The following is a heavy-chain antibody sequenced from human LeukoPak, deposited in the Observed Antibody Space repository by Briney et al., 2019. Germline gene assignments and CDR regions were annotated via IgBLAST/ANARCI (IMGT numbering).Heavy chain of an antibody. CDR3: ARVNSSSWYDDY. CDR2: ITTSSSYI. CDR1: GFTFSRSN. Sequence: PGGSLRLSCTASGFTFSRSNMNWVRQAPGKGLEWVSSITTSSSYIYYADSVKGRFTISRDNSKNTLYLQMGSLRAEDMAVYYCARVNSSSWYDDYWGQGTLVTVSS. V-gene: IGHV3-21*01. J-gene: IGHJ4*02. D-gene: IGHD6-13*01.